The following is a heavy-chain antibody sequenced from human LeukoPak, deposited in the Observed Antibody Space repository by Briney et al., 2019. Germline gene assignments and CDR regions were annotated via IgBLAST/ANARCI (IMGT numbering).Heavy chain of an antibody. CDR2: ITTTAHGATT. Sequence: GRSLRLSCAVSGLTFSDVWMSWVRQAPGKGLEWVGRITTTAHGATTDYAAPVKGRFTISRDDSKNTVYLQMNSLKTEDTALYYCSEGLAYWGQGTLVTVSS. CDR1: GLTFSDVW. V-gene: IGHV3-15*01. CDR3: SEGLAY. J-gene: IGHJ4*02.